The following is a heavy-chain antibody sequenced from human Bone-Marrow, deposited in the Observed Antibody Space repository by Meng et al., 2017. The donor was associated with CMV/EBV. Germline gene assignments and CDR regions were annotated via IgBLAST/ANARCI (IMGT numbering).Heavy chain of an antibody. D-gene: IGHD6-13*01. CDR2: IRYDGSNK. J-gene: IGHJ6*01. CDR1: GFTFSSYG. V-gene: IGHV3-30*02. Sequence: GESLKISCAASGFTFSSYGMHWVRQAPGKGLEWVAFIRYDGSNKYYADSVKGRFTISRDNSKNTLYLQMNSLRAEDTAVYYCARDSMPYSSSFYGMDFWGQGTTVTVSS. CDR3: ARDSMPYSSSFYGMDF.